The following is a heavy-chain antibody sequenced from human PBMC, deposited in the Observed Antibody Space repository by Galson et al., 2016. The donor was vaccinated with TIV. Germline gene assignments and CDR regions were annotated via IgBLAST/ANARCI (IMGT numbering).Heavy chain of an antibody. CDR3: ARVATFVDAFDL. Sequence: SVKVSCKASGGSFSNLGLNWVRQAPGQGFEWVGGILPISGQVSYAQNFQDRATITADKSASTVYMELRSLRAEDTAVYFCARVATFVDAFDLWGQGTVVTVS. CDR2: ILPISGQV. CDR1: GGSFSNLG. V-gene: IGHV1-69*06. J-gene: IGHJ3*01. D-gene: IGHD5-12*01.